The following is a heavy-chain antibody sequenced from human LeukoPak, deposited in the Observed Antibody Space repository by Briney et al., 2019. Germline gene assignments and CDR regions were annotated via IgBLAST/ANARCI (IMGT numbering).Heavy chain of an antibody. D-gene: IGHD2-2*01. CDR2: FDPEDGET. CDR3: ATVRSSTSCYSCYYMDV. CDR1: GYTLTELS. Sequence: ASVKVSCKVSGYTLTELSMHWVRQAPGKGLEWMGGFDPEDGETIYAQKFQGRVTMTEDTSTDTAYVELSSLRSEDTAVYYCATVRSSTSCYSCYYMDVWGKGTTVTVSS. V-gene: IGHV1-24*01. J-gene: IGHJ6*03.